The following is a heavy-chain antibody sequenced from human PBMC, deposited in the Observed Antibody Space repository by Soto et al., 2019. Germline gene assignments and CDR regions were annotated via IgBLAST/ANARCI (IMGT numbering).Heavy chain of an antibody. Sequence: EVRLVESGGGLVQPGGSLRLSCAASGFTFSSDWMTWVRQAPGKGLEWVANIRKDGSKTSYLDSVRGRFTISRDNAQSSLYLQMDSLRAEDTALYDWARDVSPGTSSWYFGAFDIWGQGTMVTVSS. CDR2: IRKDGSKT. V-gene: IGHV3-7*05. J-gene: IGHJ3*02. CDR1: GFTFSSDW. CDR3: ARDVSPGTSSWYFGAFDI. D-gene: IGHD6-13*01.